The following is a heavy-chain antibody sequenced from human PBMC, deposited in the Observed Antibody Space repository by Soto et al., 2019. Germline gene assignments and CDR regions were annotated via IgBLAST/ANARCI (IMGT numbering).Heavy chain of an antibody. Sequence: SQTLSVTCGISGSSLSTDTWNCISQSRSRSLELMRRTYYRSKWYNDYAISVKSRITINPDTSRTQFSLQLNSVTPEDTAVYYCARGVAMIVVVNSPDFEAFDIWGQGTMVTVSS. CDR1: GSSLSTDT. CDR2: TYYRSKWYN. J-gene: IGHJ3*02. D-gene: IGHD3-22*01. CDR3: ARGVAMIVVVNSPDFEAFDI. V-gene: IGHV6-1*01.